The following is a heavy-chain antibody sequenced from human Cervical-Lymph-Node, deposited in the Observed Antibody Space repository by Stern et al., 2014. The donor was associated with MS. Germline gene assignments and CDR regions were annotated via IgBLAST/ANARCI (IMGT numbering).Heavy chain of an antibody. CDR2: IYYSAST. V-gene: IGHV4-61*01. J-gene: IGHJ4*02. CDR1: GGSVSSGSYY. D-gene: IGHD4-17*01. CDR3: ARYMTTVSPFDY. Sequence: QLQLQESGPGLVKPSETLSLTCTVSGGSVSSGSYYWSWIRQPPGKGLEWIGYIYYSASTNYSPSLKSRVTISVDTSKNQFTLKLSSVTAADTAVYYCARYMTTVSPFDYWGQGTLVTVSS.